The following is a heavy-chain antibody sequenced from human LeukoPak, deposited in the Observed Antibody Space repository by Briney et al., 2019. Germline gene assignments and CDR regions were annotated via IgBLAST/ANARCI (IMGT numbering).Heavy chain of an antibody. J-gene: IGHJ4*02. CDR2: ISGSGGST. Sequence: GGSLRLSCVASGFTFSSYAMSWVRQAPGKGLEWVSVISGSGGSTYYADSVKGRFTISRDNSKNTVYLQMNSLRAEDTAVYYCATNAGQWLVPFDYWGQGTQVTVSS. V-gene: IGHV3-23*01. D-gene: IGHD6-19*01. CDR3: ATNAGQWLVPFDY. CDR1: GFTFSSYA.